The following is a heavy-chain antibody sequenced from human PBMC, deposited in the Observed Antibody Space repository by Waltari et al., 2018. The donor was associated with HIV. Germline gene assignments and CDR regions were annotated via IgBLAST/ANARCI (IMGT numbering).Heavy chain of an antibody. J-gene: IGHJ6*02. Sequence: EVQLVESGGGLVQPGGCVRLSCAASGFHVSSNYSSWVRQAPGKGLEWVSVIYSGGSTYYADSVKGRFTISRDNSKNTLYLQMNSLRAEDTAVYYCASIAYCGGDCYPRGMDVWGQGTTVTVSS. D-gene: IGHD2-21*02. V-gene: IGHV3-66*01. CDR2: IYSGGST. CDR1: GFHVSSNY. CDR3: ASIAYCGGDCYPRGMDV.